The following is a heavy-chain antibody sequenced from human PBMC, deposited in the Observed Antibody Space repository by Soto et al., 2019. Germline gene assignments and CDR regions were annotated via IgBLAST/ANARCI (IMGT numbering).Heavy chain of an antibody. D-gene: IGHD4-17*01. Sequence: GASVKVSCKASGYTFTGYYMHWVRQAPGQGLEWMGGIIPIFGTANYAQKFQGRVTITADESTSTAYMELSSLRSEDTAVYYCARASSSSSDYGDYESVVGMDVWGQGTTVTVSS. CDR1: GYTFTGYY. V-gene: IGHV1-69*13. CDR2: IIPIFGTA. J-gene: IGHJ6*02. CDR3: ARASSSSSDYGDYESVVGMDV.